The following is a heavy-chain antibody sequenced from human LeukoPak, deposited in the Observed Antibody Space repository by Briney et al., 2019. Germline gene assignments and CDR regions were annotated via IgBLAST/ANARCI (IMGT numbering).Heavy chain of an antibody. J-gene: IGHJ4*02. CDR3: ARLYLHVDGYHPRYFDY. CDR1: GYTFTGYY. D-gene: IGHD5-24*01. V-gene: IGHV1-2*02. Sequence: ASVKVSCKASGYTFTGYYMHWVRQAPGQGLEWMGWINPNSGGTNYAQKFQGRVTMTRDTSISTAYMELSRLRSDDTAVYYCARLYLHVDGYHPRYFDYWGQGTLVTVSS. CDR2: INPNSGGT.